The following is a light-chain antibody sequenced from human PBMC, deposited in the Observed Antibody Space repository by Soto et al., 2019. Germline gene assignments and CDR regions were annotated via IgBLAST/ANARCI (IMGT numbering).Light chain of an antibody. J-gene: IGLJ1*01. CDR3: CAYSTSGTHV. V-gene: IGLV2-14*03. CDR1: SSDVGSYDY. Sequence: QSALTQPASVSGSPGQSITFSCTGTSSDVGSYDYVSWHQQHPGKAPKLIIYDVNNRPSGVPSRFSGSKSGNTASLIISGLQTEDAADYYCCAYSTSGTHVFGTGPKLTVL. CDR2: DVN.